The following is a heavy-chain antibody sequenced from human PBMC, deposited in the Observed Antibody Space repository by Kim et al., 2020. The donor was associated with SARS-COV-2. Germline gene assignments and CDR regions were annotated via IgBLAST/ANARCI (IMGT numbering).Heavy chain of an antibody. J-gene: IGHJ4*02. D-gene: IGHD1-1*01. CDR3: ARSATLSGTTNAKYFFDY. V-gene: IGHV4-4*07. CDR2: IYPSGTT. Sequence: SETLSLTCTVSDGSIRTYYWSWIRQPAGKGLEWIGRIYPSGTTNYKPSLRSRVTVSVDRSKNQFSLRLSSVTAADTAIYYCARSATLSGTTNAKYFFDYWGQGILVTVSS. CDR1: DGSIRTYY.